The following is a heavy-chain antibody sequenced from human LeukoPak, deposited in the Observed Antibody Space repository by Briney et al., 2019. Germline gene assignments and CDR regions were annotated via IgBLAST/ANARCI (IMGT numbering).Heavy chain of an antibody. Sequence: GGSLRLSCAASGFTFSNAWMSWVRQAPGKGLEWVGRIKSKTDGGTTDYAAPVKGRFTISRDHSKNTLYLQMNSLKTEATAVYYCTVRGETTVTTVDYWGQGTLVTVSS. V-gene: IGHV3-15*01. CDR2: IKSKTDGGTT. D-gene: IGHD4-17*01. CDR1: GFTFSNAW. J-gene: IGHJ4*02. CDR3: TVRGETTVTTVDY.